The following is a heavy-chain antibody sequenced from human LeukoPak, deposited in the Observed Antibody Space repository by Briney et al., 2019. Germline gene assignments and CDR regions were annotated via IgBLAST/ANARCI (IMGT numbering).Heavy chain of an antibody. J-gene: IGHJ4*02. CDR2: ISAYNGNT. V-gene: IGHV1-18*01. Sequence: APVKVSSKASGYTFTPYGISWVRQAPGQGLEWMGWISAYNGNTKYAQKLQGRVTITTDTSTSTAPMELRSLRSDATAVYYCAREGQQLVSFDYWGQGTLVTVSS. CDR3: AREGQQLVSFDY. CDR1: GYTFTPYG. D-gene: IGHD6-13*01.